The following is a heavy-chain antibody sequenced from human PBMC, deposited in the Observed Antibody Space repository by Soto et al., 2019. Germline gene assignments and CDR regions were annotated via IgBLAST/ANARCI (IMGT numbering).Heavy chain of an antibody. J-gene: IGHJ6*02. CDR1: GFTFSSYG. CDR3: ARDLAGSFRYYYYGMDV. D-gene: IGHD1-26*01. V-gene: IGHV3-33*01. Sequence: GGSLRLSCAASGFTFSSYGMHWVRQAPGKGLEWVAVIWYDGSNKYYADSVKGRFTISRDNSKNTLYLQMNSLRAEDTAVYYCARDLAGSFRYYYYGMDVWGQGTTVTVSS. CDR2: IWYDGSNK.